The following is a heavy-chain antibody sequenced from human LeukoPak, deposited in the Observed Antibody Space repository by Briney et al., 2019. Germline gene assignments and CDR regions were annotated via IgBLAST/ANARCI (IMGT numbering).Heavy chain of an antibody. J-gene: IGHJ4*02. Sequence: PGGSLRLSCAASGFTFSSYSMNWVRQAPGKGLEWVSSISSSSSYIHYADSVKGRFTISRDNAKNSLYLQMNSLRAEDTAVYYCARDLTYYDILTGYYTSHYFDYWGQGTLVTVSS. CDR3: ARDLTYYDILTGYYTSHYFDY. V-gene: IGHV3-21*01. CDR1: GFTFSSYS. D-gene: IGHD3-9*01. CDR2: ISSSSSYI.